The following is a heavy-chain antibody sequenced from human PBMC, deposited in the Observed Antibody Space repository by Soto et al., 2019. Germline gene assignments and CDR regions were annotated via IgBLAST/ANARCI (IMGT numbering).Heavy chain of an antibody. CDR2: IYYSGST. Sequence: PSETLSLTCTVSGGSISIGDYYWSWIRQPPGKGLEWIGYIYYSGSTYYNPSLKSRVTISVETSKNQFSLKLSSVTAADTAVYYCASSWYVRVYGMDVWGKGTTVTVSS. V-gene: IGHV4-30-4*01. CDR1: GGSISIGDYY. D-gene: IGHD6-13*01. J-gene: IGHJ6*04. CDR3: ASSWYVRVYGMDV.